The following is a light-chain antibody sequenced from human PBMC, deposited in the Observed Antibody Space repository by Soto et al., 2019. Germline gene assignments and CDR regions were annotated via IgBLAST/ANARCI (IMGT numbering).Light chain of an antibody. V-gene: IGKV3D-15*01. J-gene: IGKJ1*01. CDR1: QSVTSY. Sequence: EIVLTQSPATLSLSPGERATLSCRASQSVTSYLAWYQQKPGQAPRLLIYGASSRATGTPDRFSGSGSGTDFTLTISSLQSEDFAVYYCQQYNNWLGTFGQGTKVAIK. CDR3: QQYNNWLGT. CDR2: GAS.